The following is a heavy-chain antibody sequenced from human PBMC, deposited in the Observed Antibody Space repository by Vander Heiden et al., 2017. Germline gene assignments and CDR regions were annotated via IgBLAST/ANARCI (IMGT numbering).Heavy chain of an antibody. D-gene: IGHD3-16*01. J-gene: IGHJ3*01. CDR1: GFTLTKID. CDR2: MNADSGDT. V-gene: IGHV1-8*01. CDR3: VVPRNFWGSSEVDGFDV. Sequence: QVQLVQSGAEIKEPGTSVKVSCKASGFTLTKIDINWVRQAPGQGLEWMGWMNADSGDTGYAQKFQGRVTMAKTSSPDTVYMELRSLTSEDRAVYYCVVPRNFWGSSEVDGFDVWGQGTMVVVST.